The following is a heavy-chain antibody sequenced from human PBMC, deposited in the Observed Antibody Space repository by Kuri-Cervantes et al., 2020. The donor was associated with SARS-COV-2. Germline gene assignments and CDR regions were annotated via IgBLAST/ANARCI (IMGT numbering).Heavy chain of an antibody. J-gene: IGHJ4*02. D-gene: IGHD1-26*01. CDR1: GGSISSSSYY. CDR2: VSYTGNT. V-gene: IGHV4-61*01. Sequence: SETLSLTCTVSGGSISSSSYYWSWIRQPPGKGLEWIGYVSYTGNTYYNPSLKSRVAVSVETTKNQFSLNLRSVTAADTAVYYCARLSGSQGYYFDCWGQGTRVTGSS. CDR3: ARLSGSQGYYFDC.